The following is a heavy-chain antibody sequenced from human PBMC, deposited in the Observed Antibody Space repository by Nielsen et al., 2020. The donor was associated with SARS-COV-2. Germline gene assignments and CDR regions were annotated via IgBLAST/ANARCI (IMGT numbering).Heavy chain of an antibody. D-gene: IGHD6-19*01. J-gene: IGHJ5*02. CDR2: ISGSGGST. V-gene: IGHV3-23*01. CDR3: AKDQESGWYLFSWFDP. CDR1: GFTFSSYA. Sequence: ESLKISCAAPGFTFSSYAMSWVRQAPGKGLEWVSAISGSGGSTYYADSVKGRFTISRDNSKNTLYLQMNSLRAEDTAVYYCAKDQESGWYLFSWFDPWGQGTLVTVSS.